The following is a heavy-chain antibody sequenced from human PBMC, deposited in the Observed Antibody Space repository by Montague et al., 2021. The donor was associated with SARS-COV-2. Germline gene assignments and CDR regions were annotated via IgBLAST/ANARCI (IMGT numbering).Heavy chain of an antibody. J-gene: IGHJ5*02. Sequence: ETLSLTCTVSGGSISSSSYYWGWIRQPPGKGLEWIGSIYYSGSTYYNPSLKSRVTISVDTSKNQFSLKLSSVTAADTAVYYCARLKAPYCSSTSCYSASWFDPWGQGTLVTVSS. D-gene: IGHD2-2*01. CDR3: ARLKAPYCSSTSCYSASWFDP. V-gene: IGHV4-39*01. CDR1: GGSISSSSYY. CDR2: IYYSGST.